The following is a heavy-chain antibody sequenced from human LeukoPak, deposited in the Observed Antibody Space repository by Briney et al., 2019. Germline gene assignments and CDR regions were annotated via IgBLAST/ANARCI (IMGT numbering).Heavy chain of an antibody. CDR1: GGSISSGGYY. J-gene: IGHJ6*03. D-gene: IGHD6-6*01. CDR3: ARVISSSPNYMDV. Sequence: PSETLSLTCTVSGGSISSGGYYWSWIRQHPGKGLEWIGYIHYSGSTYYNPSLKSRVTISVDTSKNQFSLKLSSVTAADTAVYYCARVISSSPNYMDVWGKGTTVTVSS. CDR2: IHYSGST. V-gene: IGHV4-31*03.